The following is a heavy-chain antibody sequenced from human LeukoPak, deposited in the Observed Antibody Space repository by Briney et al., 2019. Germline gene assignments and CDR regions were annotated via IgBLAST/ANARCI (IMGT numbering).Heavy chain of an antibody. CDR2: IYYSGST. CDR1: GGSISGSSYY. CDR3: AKFVVLPAVFAS. V-gene: IGHV4-39*07. Sequence: KPSETLSLTCTVSGGSISGSSYYWGWIRQPPGKGLEWIGSIYYSGSTNYNPSLKSRVSISIDTSKNQFSLNLSSVTAADTAVYYCAKFVVLPAVFASWGQGALVTVSS. D-gene: IGHD2-15*01. J-gene: IGHJ4*02.